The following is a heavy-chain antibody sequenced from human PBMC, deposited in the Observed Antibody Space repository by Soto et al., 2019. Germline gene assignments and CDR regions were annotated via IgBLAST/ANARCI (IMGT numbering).Heavy chain of an antibody. CDR3: AKDQIWEVPHFFDY. CDR1: GFTFSNYA. V-gene: IGHV3-23*01. D-gene: IGHD1-26*01. CDR2: ISNTGGNT. Sequence: GGSLRRSCAGSGFTFSNYAMSWVRQAPGKGPEWVSTISNTGGNTYYADSVKGRFTISRDISTDTLYLQMSSLRAEDTAVYYCAKDQIWEVPHFFDYWGQGTLVTVSS. J-gene: IGHJ4*02.